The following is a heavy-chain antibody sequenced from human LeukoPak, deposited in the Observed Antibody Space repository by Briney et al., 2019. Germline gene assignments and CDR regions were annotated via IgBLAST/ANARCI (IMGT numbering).Heavy chain of an antibody. Sequence: SETLSLTCTVSDDSLSDYYRGWIRQPPGKGLEWIGYFYNSGRSTYNPSLKSRVTISADTSKNHFSLKLNSVTTADTAVYYCTRGAGWLIDYWGQGILATVSS. V-gene: IGHV4-59*01. D-gene: IGHD3-16*01. CDR3: TRGAGWLIDY. J-gene: IGHJ4*02. CDR1: DDSLSDYY. CDR2: FYNSGRS.